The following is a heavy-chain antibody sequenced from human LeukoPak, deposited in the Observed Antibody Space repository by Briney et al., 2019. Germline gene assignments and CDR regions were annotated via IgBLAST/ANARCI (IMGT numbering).Heavy chain of an antibody. CDR1: GFTFSSYG. CDR3: GRDLAVGRPSFDS. J-gene: IGHJ4*02. D-gene: IGHD3/OR15-3a*01. V-gene: IGHV3-33*01. CDR2: IWYHGRNQ. Sequence: GMSLRLSCTTSGFTFSSYGLHWVRQAPGKGLEWVADIWYHGRNQYYADSVKGRFTISRDNSKSTLYLQMSSLRVEDTAVYFCGRDLAVGRPSFDSWGQGTLVTVSS.